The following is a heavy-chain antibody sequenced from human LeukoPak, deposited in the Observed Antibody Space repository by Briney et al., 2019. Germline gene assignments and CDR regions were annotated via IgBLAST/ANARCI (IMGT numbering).Heavy chain of an antibody. J-gene: IGHJ3*02. V-gene: IGHV1-2*06. CDR2: INPNNGGT. Sequence: SVKFSCKASGYTFTGYYIHWVRQAPGQGLEWMGRINPNNGGTNYAQKFQGRVTMTRDMSMSTAYMELSRLRSDDTAVYYCAGEDNSSGYRPFDIWGQGTMVTVPS. CDR3: AGEDNSSGYRPFDI. CDR1: GYTFTGYY. D-gene: IGHD3-22*01.